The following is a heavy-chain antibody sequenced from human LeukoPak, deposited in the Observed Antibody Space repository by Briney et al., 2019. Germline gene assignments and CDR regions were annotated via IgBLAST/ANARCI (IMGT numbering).Heavy chain of an antibody. Sequence: SETLSLTCTVSAGSVSSGSYYWSWIRQPPGKGLERIGYIYYSGSTNYNPSLKSRVTISVDTSKNQFSLKLSSVTAADTAVYYCARRTYSSGWSNFDYWGQGTLVSVPS. V-gene: IGHV4-61*01. CDR3: ARRTYSSGWSNFDY. D-gene: IGHD6-19*01. CDR1: AGSVSSGSYY. J-gene: IGHJ4*02. CDR2: IYYSGST.